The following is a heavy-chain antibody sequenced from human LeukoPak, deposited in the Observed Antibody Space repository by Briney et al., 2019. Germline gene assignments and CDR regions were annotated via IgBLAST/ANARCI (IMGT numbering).Heavy chain of an antibody. CDR2: IYSGGST. Sequence: GGSLRLSCAASGFTVSSNYMSWVRQAPGKGLEWVSVIYSGGSTYYADSVKGRFTISRDNSKNTLYLQMNSLRAEDTAVYYCARGSTRIAVAVVWGLGTLVTVSS. J-gene: IGHJ4*02. D-gene: IGHD6-19*01. CDR3: ARGSTRIAVAVV. V-gene: IGHV3-66*02. CDR1: GFTVSSNY.